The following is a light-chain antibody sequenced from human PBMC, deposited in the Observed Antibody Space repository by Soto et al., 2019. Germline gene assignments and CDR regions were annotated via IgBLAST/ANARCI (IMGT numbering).Light chain of an antibody. CDR2: GAS. J-gene: IGKJ5*01. CDR3: QQYGSSPIT. Sequence: DIELTQSPGTLSLSPGDRATLSCRASQSVSSSYLAWYQQKPGQAPSLLIYGASSRATGIPDRFSGSGYGTDVTLTISRLEPEDCAVYYCQQYGSSPITFGQGTRLEIK. V-gene: IGKV3-20*01. CDR1: QSVSSSY.